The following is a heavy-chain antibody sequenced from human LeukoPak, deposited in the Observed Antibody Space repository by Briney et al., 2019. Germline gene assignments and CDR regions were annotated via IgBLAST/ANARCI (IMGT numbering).Heavy chain of an antibody. Sequence: ASVKVSCKASGYTFTSYYMHWVRQAPGQGLEWMGIINPSGGRTSYAQKFQGRVSMARDTSTSTVYMELSGLRSEDTAVYYCARWALTFGGVDSPGTFDYWGQGTLVTVSS. D-gene: IGHD3-16*01. V-gene: IGHV1-46*01. CDR3: ARWALTFGGVDSPGTFDY. J-gene: IGHJ4*02. CDR1: GYTFTSYY. CDR2: INPSGGRT.